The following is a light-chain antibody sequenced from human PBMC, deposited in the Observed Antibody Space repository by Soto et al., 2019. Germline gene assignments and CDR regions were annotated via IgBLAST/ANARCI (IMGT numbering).Light chain of an antibody. J-gene: IGKJ1*01. CDR3: QQRSNLWT. CDR2: DAS. Sequence: VLTQSPATLSLSPGERATLSCRASQSVSSYLAWYQQKPGQAPRLLIYDASNRATGIPARFSGSGSETDFTLTISSLEPEDFAVYYCQQRSNLWTFGQGTKVEIK. V-gene: IGKV3-11*01. CDR1: QSVSSY.